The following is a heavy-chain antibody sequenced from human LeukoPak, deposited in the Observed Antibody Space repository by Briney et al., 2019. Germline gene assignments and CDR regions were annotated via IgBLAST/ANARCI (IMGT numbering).Heavy chain of an antibody. Sequence: GGSLRLSCAVSGFTFSNYWMTWVRQTPGKGLEWVASIKQDGSEKYYVDSVKGRFTISRDNAKNSLYLQMNSLRAEDTALYYCARTAMGDYVRFPNDYWGQGTLVTVSS. CDR3: ARTAMGDYVRFPNDY. D-gene: IGHD4-17*01. CDR1: GFTFSNYW. CDR2: IKQDGSEK. V-gene: IGHV3-7*03. J-gene: IGHJ4*02.